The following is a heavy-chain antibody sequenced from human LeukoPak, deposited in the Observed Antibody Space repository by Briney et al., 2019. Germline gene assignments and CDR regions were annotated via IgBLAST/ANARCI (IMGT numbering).Heavy chain of an antibody. D-gene: IGHD3-3*01. CDR3: ARMYWIGRLNWFDP. CDR2: INHSGST. CDR1: GGSISSSPYY. Sequence: PSETLSLTCTVSGGSISSSPYYWGWVRQPPGKGLEWIGEINHSGSTNYNPSLKSRVTISVDTSKNQFSLKLSSVTAADTAVYYCARMYWIGRLNWFDPWGQGTLVTVSS. J-gene: IGHJ5*02. V-gene: IGHV4-39*07.